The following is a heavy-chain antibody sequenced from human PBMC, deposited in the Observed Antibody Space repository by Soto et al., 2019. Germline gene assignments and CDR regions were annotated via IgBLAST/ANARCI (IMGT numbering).Heavy chain of an antibody. CDR3: ARVVAVAGKMSWFDY. D-gene: IGHD6-19*01. J-gene: IGHJ4*02. Sequence: QVQLVQSGAEVKKPGSSVKVSCKASGGTFSSYAISWVRQAPGQGLEWMGGIIPIFGTANYAQKFQGRVTITAYESTSTAYMELSSLRSEYTAVYYCARVVAVAGKMSWFDYWGQGTLVTVSS. V-gene: IGHV1-69*12. CDR1: GGTFSSYA. CDR2: IIPIFGTA.